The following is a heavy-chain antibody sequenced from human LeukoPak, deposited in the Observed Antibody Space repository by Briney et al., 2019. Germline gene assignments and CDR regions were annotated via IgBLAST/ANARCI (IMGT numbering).Heavy chain of an antibody. J-gene: IGHJ5*02. D-gene: IGHD2-15*01. CDR1: GYTFTSYD. CDR2: MNPNSGNT. V-gene: IGHV1-8*01. CDR3: ARATTIGWSVTWFAP. Sequence: ASVKVSCKASGYTFTSYDINWVRQASGQGLEWMGWMNPNSGNTGYAQKFRGRVTMSRNTSINTAYMELRNLRSEDTAVYFCARATTIGWSVTWFAPWGKGPLVTVS.